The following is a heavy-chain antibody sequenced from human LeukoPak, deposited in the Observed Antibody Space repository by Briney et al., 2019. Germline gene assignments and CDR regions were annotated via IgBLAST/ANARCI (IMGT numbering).Heavy chain of an antibody. J-gene: IGHJ4*02. CDR1: GYSISSGYY. V-gene: IGHV4-38-2*02. CDR2: MYHSGST. CDR3: ARGVTPFDY. Sequence: SETLSLTCTVSGYSISSGYYWGWIRQPPGKGLEWIGSMYHSGSTYYNPSLKSRVTISVDTSKNQFSLKLGSVTAADTAVYYCARGVTPFDYWGQGTLVTVSS. D-gene: IGHD2-21*02.